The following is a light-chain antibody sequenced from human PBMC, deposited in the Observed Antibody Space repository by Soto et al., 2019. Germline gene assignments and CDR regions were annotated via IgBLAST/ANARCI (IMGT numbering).Light chain of an antibody. V-gene: IGLV2-14*02. CDR3: ATWDDSLNGWV. Sequence: QSALTQPASVSGSPGQSITISCAGTSNDIGGYNLVSWYQQHPGKAPKLIIFEANKRPSGVSDRFSGSKSGTTASLAISGLQAEDETGYYCATWDDSLNGWVFGGGTELTVL. J-gene: IGLJ3*02. CDR1: SNDIGGYNL. CDR2: EAN.